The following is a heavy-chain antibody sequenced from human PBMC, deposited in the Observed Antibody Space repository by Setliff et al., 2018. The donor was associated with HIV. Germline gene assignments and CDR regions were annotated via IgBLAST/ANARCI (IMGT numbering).Heavy chain of an antibody. CDR1: GFTFSTYW. D-gene: IGHD1-1*01. V-gene: IGHV3-7*01. CDR3: ARVFSPTGTLSPGFDY. CDR2: IKQDGSEK. Sequence: PGGSLRLSCAASGFTFSTYWMSWVRQAPGKGLEWVANIKQDGSEKYYADSVKGRFTISRDNTKNSLYLQLNSLRAEDTAVYYCARVFSPTGTLSPGFDYWGQGTLVTVSS. J-gene: IGHJ4*02.